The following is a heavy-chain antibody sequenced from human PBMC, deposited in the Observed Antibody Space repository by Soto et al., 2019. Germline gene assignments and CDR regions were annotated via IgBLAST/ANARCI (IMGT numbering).Heavy chain of an antibody. Sequence: GASVKVSCKASGYTFTSYGISWVRQAPGQGLEWMGWISAYNGNTNYAQKLQGRVAMTTDTSTSTAYMELRSLRSDNTAVYYCARDGPYSNYVYFDYWGQGTLVTVSS. CDR2: ISAYNGNT. J-gene: IGHJ4*02. CDR1: GYTFTSYG. V-gene: IGHV1-18*01. D-gene: IGHD4-4*01. CDR3: ARDGPYSNYVYFDY.